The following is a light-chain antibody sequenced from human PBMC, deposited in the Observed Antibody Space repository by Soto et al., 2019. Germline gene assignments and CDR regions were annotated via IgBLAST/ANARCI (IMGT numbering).Light chain of an antibody. CDR1: QSVSSSY. CDR3: QQYGSSGWS. Sequence: EIVLTQSPGTLSLSPGERATLSCRASQSVSSSYLAWYQQKPGQAPRLLIYGASSRATGIPDRFSGRGSGTDFTLTISRLEPEDFAVYYCQQYGSSGWSVGQGTKAEIK. V-gene: IGKV3-20*01. J-gene: IGKJ1*01. CDR2: GAS.